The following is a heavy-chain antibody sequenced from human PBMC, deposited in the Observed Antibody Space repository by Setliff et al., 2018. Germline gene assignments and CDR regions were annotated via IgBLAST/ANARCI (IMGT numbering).Heavy chain of an antibody. D-gene: IGHD2-21*01. J-gene: IGHJ5*02. CDR2: IYAGDSDT. V-gene: IGHV5-51*01. Sequence: PGESLKISCKGSGFSFTDFWIGWVRQMPGKGLEWMGLIYAGDSDTRYNPSFQGRVTMSADKSINTAYLQWSSLKASDTAMYYCARRGERFFNWFDPWGQGTLVTVS. CDR1: GFSFTDFW. CDR3: ARRGERFFNWFDP.